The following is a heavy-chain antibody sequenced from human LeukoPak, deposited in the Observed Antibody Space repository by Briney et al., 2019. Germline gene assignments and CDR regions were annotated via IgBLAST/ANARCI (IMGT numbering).Heavy chain of an antibody. Sequence: ASVKVSCKVSGYTLTELSMHWVRQAPGKGLEWMGGFDPEEGETIYAQKFQGRVTMTEDTSTDTAYMELSSLRSEDTAVYYCATSVVGATRGNFDYWGQGTLVTVSS. J-gene: IGHJ4*02. CDR3: ATSVVGATRGNFDY. D-gene: IGHD1-26*01. CDR1: GYTLTELS. CDR2: FDPEEGET. V-gene: IGHV1-24*01.